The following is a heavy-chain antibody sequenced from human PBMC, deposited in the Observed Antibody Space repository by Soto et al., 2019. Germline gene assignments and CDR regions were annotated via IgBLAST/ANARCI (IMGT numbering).Heavy chain of an antibody. Sequence: EVQLVQSGAEVKKPGESLRISCKGSGYSFTSYSISWVRQMPGKGLEWMGRIDPSDSYSNYRPYFQGHVTMSADKSINAAYLQWSSVKASDPAMYYCARRIAVDVAGFDYWGQGTLFTVSS. CDR2: IDPSDSYS. CDR1: GYSFTSYS. V-gene: IGHV5-10-1*01. J-gene: IGHJ4*02. CDR3: ARRIAVDVAGFDY. D-gene: IGHD6-19*01.